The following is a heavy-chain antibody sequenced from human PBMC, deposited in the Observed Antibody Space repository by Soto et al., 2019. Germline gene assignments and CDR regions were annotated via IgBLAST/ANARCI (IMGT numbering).Heavy chain of an antibody. J-gene: IGHJ6*02. CDR2: INHSGST. CDR1: GGSFSGYY. CDR3: ARARYDFWSGYREDYYYGMDV. Sequence: SETLSLTCAVYGGSFSGYYWSWIRQPPGKGLEWIGEINHSGSTNYNPSLKSRVTISVDTSKNQFSLKLSSVTAADTAVYYCARARYDFWSGYREDYYYGMDVWGQGTMVTVSS. V-gene: IGHV4-34*01. D-gene: IGHD3-3*01.